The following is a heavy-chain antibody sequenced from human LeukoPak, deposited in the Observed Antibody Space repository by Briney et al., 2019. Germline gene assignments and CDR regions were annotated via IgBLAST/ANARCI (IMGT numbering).Heavy chain of an antibody. CDR2: IYHSGST. J-gene: IGHJ3*02. V-gene: IGHV4-38-2*02. Sequence: PSETLSLTCAVSGYSISSGYYWGWIRQPPWKGLEWIGSIYHSGSTYYNPSLKSRVTISVDTSKNQFSLKLSSVTAADTAVYYCARDRGGITAGDDAFDIWGQGTMVTVSS. CDR3: ARDRGGITAGDDAFDI. D-gene: IGHD2-8*02. CDR1: GYSISSGYY.